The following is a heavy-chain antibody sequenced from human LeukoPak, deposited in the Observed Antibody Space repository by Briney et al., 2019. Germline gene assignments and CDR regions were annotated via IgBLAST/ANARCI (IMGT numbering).Heavy chain of an antibody. J-gene: IGHJ4*02. CDR3: ATTPSTDSSSTSCYGFDY. V-gene: IGHV1-69*04. CDR1: VGTFRSYA. CDR2: IIPILGIA. Sequence: SVHVSFKASVGTFRSYAISWVRQAPGQGLEWMGRIIPILGIANYAQKFQGRVTITADKSTSTAYMELSILRSEDTAVYYCATTPSTDSSSTSCYGFDYWGQGTLVTVSS. D-gene: IGHD2-2*01.